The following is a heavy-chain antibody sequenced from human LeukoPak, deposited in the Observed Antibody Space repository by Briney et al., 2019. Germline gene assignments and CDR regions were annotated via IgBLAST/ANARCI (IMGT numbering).Heavy chain of an antibody. CDR2: LSARGGRT. CDR1: GFTFGSYA. CDR3: VKEGSESYSATPFDY. Sequence: PGGSLRLSCAASGFTFGSYAMSWVRQIPGKGLEWVSALSARGGRTFYADSVNGRFTISRDNSKNTLYLQMNSLRAEDTAVYYCVKEGSESYSATPFDYWGQGTLVTVSS. J-gene: IGHJ4*02. D-gene: IGHD3-10*01. V-gene: IGHV3-23*01.